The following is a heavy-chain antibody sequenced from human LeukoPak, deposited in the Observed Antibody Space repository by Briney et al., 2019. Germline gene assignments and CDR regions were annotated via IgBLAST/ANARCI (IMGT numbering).Heavy chain of an antibody. D-gene: IGHD6-13*01. Sequence: PSETLSLTCAVYGGSFSGYYWSWIRQPPGKGLEWIGEINHSGSTNYNPSLKSRVTISVDTSKNQFSLKLSSVTAADTAVYYCARAMGSSWSYFDYWGQGTLVTVSS. CDR1: GGSFSGYY. CDR2: INHSGST. J-gene: IGHJ4*02. CDR3: ARAMGSSWSYFDY. V-gene: IGHV4-34*01.